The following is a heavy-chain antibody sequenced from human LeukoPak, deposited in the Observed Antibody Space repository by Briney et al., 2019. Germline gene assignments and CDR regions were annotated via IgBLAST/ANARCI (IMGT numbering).Heavy chain of an antibody. CDR2: IYHSGST. Sequence: PSETLSPTCTVSGYSISSGYYWGWIRQPPGKGLEWIGSIYHSGSTYYNPSLKSRVTISVDTSKNQFSLKLSSVTAADTAVYYCARDPDSSSASYYYYYMDVWGKGTTVTVSS. CDR1: GYSISSGYY. J-gene: IGHJ6*03. D-gene: IGHD6-6*01. CDR3: ARDPDSSSASYYYYYMDV. V-gene: IGHV4-38-2*02.